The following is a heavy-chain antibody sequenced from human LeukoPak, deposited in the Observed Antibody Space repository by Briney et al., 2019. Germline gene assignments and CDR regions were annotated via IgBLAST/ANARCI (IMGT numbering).Heavy chain of an antibody. Sequence: GGSLRLSCAASGFTFSSYGMHWVRQAPGKGLEWVAFIRYDGSNKYYADSVKGRFTISRDNSKNTLYLQMNSLRAEDTAVYYCARKLGTVDDYWGQGTLVTVSS. CDR1: GFTFSSYG. V-gene: IGHV3-30*02. D-gene: IGHD4-23*01. CDR2: IRYDGSNK. CDR3: ARKLGTVDDY. J-gene: IGHJ4*02.